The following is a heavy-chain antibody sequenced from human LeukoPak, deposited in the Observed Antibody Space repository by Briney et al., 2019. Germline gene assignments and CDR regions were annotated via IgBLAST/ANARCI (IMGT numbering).Heavy chain of an antibody. Sequence: GGSLRLSCAASGFTFRTYDMTWVRQAPGQGLQWVSLIWTSDTAFYADSVKGRVTINRDNSANTLYQQMNSLGVEDTAVYYCATAHQFSFQAWGQGTVVTVSS. D-gene: IGHD2-2*01. CDR3: ATAHQFSFQA. J-gene: IGHJ1*01. CDR2: LIWTSDTA. CDR1: GFTFRTYD. V-gene: IGHV3-23*01.